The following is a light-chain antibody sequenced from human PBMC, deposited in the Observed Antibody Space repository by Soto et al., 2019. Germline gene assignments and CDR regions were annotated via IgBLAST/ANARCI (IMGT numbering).Light chain of an antibody. CDR3: QQYGSSPPIT. V-gene: IGKV3-20*01. Sequence: EIVLTQSSGTLSLSPGERATLSCRASQSVSSSYLAWYQQKPGQAPRLLIYGASSRATGIPDRFSSSGSGTDFTLTISRLEPEDFAVYYCQQYGSSPPITFGQGTRLEIK. CDR2: GAS. J-gene: IGKJ5*01. CDR1: QSVSSSY.